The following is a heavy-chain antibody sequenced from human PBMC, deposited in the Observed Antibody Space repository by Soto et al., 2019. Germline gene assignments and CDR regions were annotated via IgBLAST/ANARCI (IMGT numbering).Heavy chain of an antibody. D-gene: IGHD3-9*01. V-gene: IGHV4-59*01. CDR2: IYYSGST. CDR3: ARGFLYYDILTGYAASFDY. CDR1: GGTISSYY. J-gene: IGHJ4*02. Sequence: SETMPLTCTVAGGTISSYYWSWIRQTTGKGLEWIGYIYYSGSTNYNPSLKSRVTISVDASKNRFSLKLSSVIFADTAVYYCARGFLYYDILTGYAASFDYWGQGTLVTGS.